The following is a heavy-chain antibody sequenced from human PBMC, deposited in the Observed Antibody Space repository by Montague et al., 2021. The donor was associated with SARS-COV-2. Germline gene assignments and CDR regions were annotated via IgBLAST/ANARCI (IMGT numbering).Heavy chain of an antibody. CDR1: GASLSSDSLS. D-gene: IGHD2-2*03. CDR3: ARKMDSSFDV. V-gene: IGHV6-1*01. CDR2: TYYRSKWYN. J-gene: IGHJ3*01. Sequence: VSPGASLSSDSLSWHWIRQSPSRGLEWLASTYYRSKWYNDSAPSVSGRATVKPDTSRNQFSLHLDSVTPEDTALYFCARKMDSSFDVWGKGTMVIVSA.